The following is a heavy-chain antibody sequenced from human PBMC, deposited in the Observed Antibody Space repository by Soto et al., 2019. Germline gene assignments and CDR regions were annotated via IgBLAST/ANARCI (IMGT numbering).Heavy chain of an antibody. J-gene: IGHJ6*02. D-gene: IGHD2-2*03. Sequence: QVQLQQWGAGLLKPSETLSLTCAVYGGSFSGYYWSWIRQPPGKGLEWIGEINHSGSTNYNPSLKSRVTISVDTSKNQFSLKLSSVTAADTAVYYCARGMDIVVARRIGSTAYYAMDVWGQGTTVTVSS. V-gene: IGHV4-34*01. CDR2: INHSGST. CDR1: GGSFSGYY. CDR3: ARGMDIVVARRIGSTAYYAMDV.